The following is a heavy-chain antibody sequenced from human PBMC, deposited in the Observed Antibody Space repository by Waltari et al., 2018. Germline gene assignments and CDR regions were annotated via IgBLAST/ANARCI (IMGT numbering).Heavy chain of an antibody. CDR2: RKQDGSEK. CDR1: GFTFSSSW. D-gene: IGHD4-4*01. V-gene: IGHV3-7*01. J-gene: IGHJ6*03. CDR3: ARDRVDYIVYYYYMDV. Sequence: EVQLVESGGGLVQPGGSLRLSCAASGFTFSSSWMSWVRQAPGKGLEWVANRKQDGSEKYYVDSVKGRFTISRDNAKNSLYLQMNSLRAEDTAVYYCARDRVDYIVYYYYMDVWGKGTTVTVSS.